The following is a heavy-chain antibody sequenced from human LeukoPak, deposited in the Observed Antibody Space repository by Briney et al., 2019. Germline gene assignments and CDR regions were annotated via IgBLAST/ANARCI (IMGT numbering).Heavy chain of an antibody. CDR3: AKQRGALRENWFFDH. CDR2: MSGSSGRT. J-gene: IGHJ4*02. D-gene: IGHD3-9*01. V-gene: IGHV3-23*01. Sequence: PGGSLRLSCAASGFTLSSFAMSWVRQAPGKGVGWVSRMSGSSGRTHYSDSVKGRFTISRDNSKNTLFLQMNSLRGEDTAVYYCAKQRGALRENWFFDHWGQGTLVTVSA. CDR1: GFTLSSFA.